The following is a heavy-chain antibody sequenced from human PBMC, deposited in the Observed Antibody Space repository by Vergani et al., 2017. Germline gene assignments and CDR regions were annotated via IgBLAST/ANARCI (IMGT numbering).Heavy chain of an antibody. J-gene: IGHJ4*02. V-gene: IGHV4-61*02. D-gene: IGHD5-18*01. Sequence: QVQLQESGPGLVKPSQTLSLTCTVSGGSISSGSYYWSWIRQPAGKGLEWIGRIYTSGSTNYNPSLKSRVTISVDTSKNQFSRKLSSVTAADTAVYYCARVGYSYGYVAYYFDYWGQGTLVTVSS. CDR3: ARVGYSYGYVAYYFDY. CDR2: IYTSGST. CDR1: GGSISSGSYY.